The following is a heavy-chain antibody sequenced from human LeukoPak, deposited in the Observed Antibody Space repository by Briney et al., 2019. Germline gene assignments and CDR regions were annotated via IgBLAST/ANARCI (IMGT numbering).Heavy chain of an antibody. CDR2: IIPILGIA. D-gene: IGHD3-10*01. V-gene: IGHV1-69*04. CDR1: GGTFSSYA. J-gene: IGHJ4*02. Sequence: ASVKVSCKASGGTFSSYAISWVRQAPGQGLEWMGRIIPILGIANYAQKFQGRVTITADKSTSTAYMELSSLRSEDTAVYYCARDRMVRGAIIGGEFDYWGQGTLVTVSS. CDR3: ARDRMVRGAIIGGEFDY.